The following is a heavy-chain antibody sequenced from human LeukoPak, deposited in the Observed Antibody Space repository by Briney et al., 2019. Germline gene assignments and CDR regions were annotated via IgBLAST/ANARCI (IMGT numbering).Heavy chain of an antibody. CDR2: MYHSGTT. CDR1: GYSISSGYY. CDR3: ARFSVSQAWFDP. J-gene: IGHJ5*02. Sequence: PSETLSLTCTVSGYSISSGYYWGWIRQPPGKGREWIGSMYHSGTTNYNPSLKSRVTISVDTSKNQFSVRLTSVTATDTAVYYCARFSVSQAWFDPWGQGTLVTVSS. V-gene: IGHV4-38-2*02. D-gene: IGHD2-8*01.